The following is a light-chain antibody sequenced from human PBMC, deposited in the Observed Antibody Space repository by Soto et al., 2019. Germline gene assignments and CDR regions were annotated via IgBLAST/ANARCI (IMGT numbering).Light chain of an antibody. J-gene: IGLJ1*01. CDR1: SSDVGAYDY. V-gene: IGLV2-14*03. CDR2: EVS. CDR3: ISYTSSSTRV. Sequence: QSVLTQPASVSGSPGQSITISCTGTSSDVGAYDYVSWYQQHPDKAPKLMIYEVSNRPSGVSNRFSGSKSVNTATLTISGLQADDEADYYCISYTSSSTRVFGTGTKLTVL.